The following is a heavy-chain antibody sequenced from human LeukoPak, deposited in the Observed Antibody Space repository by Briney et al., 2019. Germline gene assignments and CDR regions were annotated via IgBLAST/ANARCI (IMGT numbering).Heavy chain of an antibody. V-gene: IGHV1-2*02. Sequence: ASVKVSCKASGYTFTGYYIHWVRQAPGQGLEWMGWINPNSGGTNYVQKFQGRVTMTRDTSISTAYMELSRLRPDDTAVYYCARDYIQYQLLPDYWGQGTLVTVSS. CDR2: INPNSGGT. J-gene: IGHJ4*02. CDR3: ARDYIQYQLLPDY. D-gene: IGHD2-2*01. CDR1: GYTFTGYY.